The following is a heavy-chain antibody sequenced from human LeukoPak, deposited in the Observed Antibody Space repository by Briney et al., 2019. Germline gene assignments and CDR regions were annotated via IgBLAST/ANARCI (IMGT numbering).Heavy chain of an antibody. CDR1: GFTFSEHY. V-gene: IGHV3-11*01. J-gene: IGHJ4*02. CDR2: IGTSASTK. Sequence: GGSLRLSCAASGFTFSEHYMSWIRQAPGKGLEWVSYIGTSASTKYYADSVKGRFTISRDNAKNSLYLQMNSLRAEDTAVYYCARGHYGLDYWGQGTLVTVSS. CDR3: ARGHYGLDY. D-gene: IGHD4-17*01.